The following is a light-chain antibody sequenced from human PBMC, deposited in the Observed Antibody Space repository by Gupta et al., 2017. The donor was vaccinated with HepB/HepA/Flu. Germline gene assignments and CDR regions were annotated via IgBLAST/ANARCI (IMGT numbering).Light chain of an antibody. CDR1: RSNVGTNS. V-gene: IGLV1-44*01. CDR2: RSD. Sequence: QSVLTQPPSASGTPGQRVTISCSGSRSNVGTNSVTCYQQLPGTAPKLLIYRSDMRPSGVPDRFSGSKSGTSASLAISGLQSEDDADYYCATWDDSLKSQVFGGGTRLTVL. CDR3: ATWDDSLKSQV. J-gene: IGLJ3*02.